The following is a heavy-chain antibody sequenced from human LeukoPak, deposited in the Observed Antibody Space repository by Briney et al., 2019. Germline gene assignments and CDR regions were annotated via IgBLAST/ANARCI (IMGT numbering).Heavy chain of an antibody. CDR3: AKIVSAGGSDY. CDR1: RFTFSSYA. J-gene: IGHJ4*02. CDR2: ISGSGGST. Sequence: GGSLRLSCAASRFTFSSYAMSWVRQAPGKGLEWVSAISGSGGSTYYADSVKGRFPISRHNSKNTLYLQMNSLRAEDTAVYYCAKIVSAGGSDYWGQGTLVTVSS. D-gene: IGHD1-26*01. V-gene: IGHV3-23*01.